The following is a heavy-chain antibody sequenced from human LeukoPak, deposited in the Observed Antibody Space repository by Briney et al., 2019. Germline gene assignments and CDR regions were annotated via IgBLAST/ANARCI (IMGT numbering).Heavy chain of an antibody. V-gene: IGHV4-59*01. D-gene: IGHD1-26*01. CDR3: AREVGATRY. CDR1: GGSISSYY. CDR2: IYYSGIT. Sequence: PSETLSLTCTVSGGSISSYYWSWIRQSPGKGLEWIGYIYYSGITNYNPSLKNRGTISVDTSKNQFSLELRSVTAADTAVYYCAREVGATRYWGQGTLVTVSS. J-gene: IGHJ4*02.